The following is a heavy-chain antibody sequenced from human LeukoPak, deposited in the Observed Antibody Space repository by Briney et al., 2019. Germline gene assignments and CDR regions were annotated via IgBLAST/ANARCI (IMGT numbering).Heavy chain of an antibody. Sequence: GGSLGLSCAASGFTFSTYAMHWVRQAPGKGLEWVAVISYDGSNKYCADSVKGRFTISRDNSKNTLYLQMNSLRAEDTAVYYCARGLYSGSQRSYFDYWGQGTLVTVSS. CDR3: ARGLYSGSQRSYFDY. J-gene: IGHJ4*02. V-gene: IGHV3-30*04. D-gene: IGHD1-26*01. CDR2: ISYDGSNK. CDR1: GFTFSTYA.